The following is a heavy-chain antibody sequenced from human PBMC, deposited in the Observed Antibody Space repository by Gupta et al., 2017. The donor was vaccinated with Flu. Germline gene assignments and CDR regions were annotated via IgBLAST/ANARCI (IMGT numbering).Heavy chain of an antibody. CDR3: VRGAIAVAGDYYGLDV. D-gene: IGHD6-19*01. J-gene: IGHJ6*02. V-gene: IGHV3-49*02. CDR2: GRT. Sequence: GRTEYAASVKGRFTISRDDSKSIVYLHMNSLKSEDTGVYYCVRGAIAVAGDYYGLDVWGQGTTVTVSS.